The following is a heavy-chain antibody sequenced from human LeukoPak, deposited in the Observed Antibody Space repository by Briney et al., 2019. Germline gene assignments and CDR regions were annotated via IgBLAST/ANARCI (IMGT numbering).Heavy chain of an antibody. Sequence: ASVKVSCKASGYTLTSYAMHWVRQAPGQRLEWMGWINAGNGNTKYSQKFQGRVTITRDTSASTAYMELSGLRSEDTAVYYCARGLRHGYSYPTIFDYWGQGTLVTVSS. CDR3: ARGLRHGYSYPTIFDY. V-gene: IGHV1-3*01. J-gene: IGHJ4*02. CDR1: GYTLTSYA. CDR2: INAGNGNT. D-gene: IGHD5-18*01.